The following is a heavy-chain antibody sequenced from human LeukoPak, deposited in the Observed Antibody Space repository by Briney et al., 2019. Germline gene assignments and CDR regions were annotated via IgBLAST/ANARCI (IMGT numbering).Heavy chain of an antibody. CDR3: AKDRGYYVDTGTINF. CDR1: GLSFGAHA. D-gene: IGHD3-22*01. V-gene: IGHV3-23*01. CDR2: VCGGGQRT. Sequence: PGGSLRLSCAASGLSFGAHAMHWVRQDPGMGLEWGSGVCGGGQRTHYADSVKGRFTISRDNSKNTLYLQMNSLRAEDTAIYYCAKDRGYYVDTGTINFWGQGTLVTVSS. J-gene: IGHJ4*02.